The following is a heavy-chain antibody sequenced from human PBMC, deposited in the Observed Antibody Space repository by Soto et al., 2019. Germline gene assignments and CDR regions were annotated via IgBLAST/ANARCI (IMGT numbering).Heavy chain of an antibody. Sequence: EVQLVESGGGLVQPGGSLRLSCVVSGFTFSTYSMNWVRQAPGTGLEWVSYISSSSSTKYYADAVKGRVTISRDRAQNSLYLQMNSLRAEDTAVDYWALSYYGSGTSFDYRGQGTLVTFSS. CDR3: ALSYYGSGTSFDY. CDR1: GFTFSTYS. V-gene: IGHV3-48*01. J-gene: IGHJ4*02. D-gene: IGHD3-10*01. CDR2: ISSSSSTK.